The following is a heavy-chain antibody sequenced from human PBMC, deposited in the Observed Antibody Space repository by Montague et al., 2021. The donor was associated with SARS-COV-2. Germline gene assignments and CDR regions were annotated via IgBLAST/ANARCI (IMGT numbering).Heavy chain of an antibody. J-gene: IGHJ5*02. CDR1: GGSISSSSYY. V-gene: IGHV4-39*01. Sequence: SETLSLTCTVSGGSISSSSYYWGWIRQPPGKGLEWIGSIYYSGSTYYNPSLKSRVTISVDTSKNQFSLKLSSVTAADTAVYYCARQPYYSSSLSWFDPWGQGTLATVSS. CDR2: IYYSGST. CDR3: ARQPYYSSSLSWFDP. D-gene: IGHD6-13*01.